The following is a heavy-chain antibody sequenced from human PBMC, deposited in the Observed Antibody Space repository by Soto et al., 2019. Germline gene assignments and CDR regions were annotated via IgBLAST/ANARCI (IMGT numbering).Heavy chain of an antibody. J-gene: IGHJ6*03. CDR2: ISYDGSNK. CDR3: AKDPLHSSSWYLSYYYYYMDV. CDR1: GFTFSSYG. D-gene: IGHD6-13*01. V-gene: IGHV3-30*18. Sequence: GGSLRLSCAASGFTFSSYGMHWVRQAPGKGLEWVAVISYDGSNKYYADSVKGRFTISRDNSKNTLYLQMNSLRAEDTAVYYCAKDPLHSSSWYLSYYYYYMDVWGKGTTVTVSS.